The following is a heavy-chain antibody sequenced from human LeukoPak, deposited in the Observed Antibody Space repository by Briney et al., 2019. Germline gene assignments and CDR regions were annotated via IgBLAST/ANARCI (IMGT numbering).Heavy chain of an antibody. D-gene: IGHD3-9*01. CDR3: ARDPLYFDWLLGTDYQSYAMDV. CDR2: INPKSGGT. V-gene: IGHV1-2*02. J-gene: IGHJ6*02. Sequence: GASVKVSCKASGYTFTGYYMHWVRQAPGQGLEWMGWINPKSGGTNYAQKFQGRVTMTRDTSISTAYMEVSRMTSDDTAVYYCARDPLYFDWLLGTDYQSYAMDVWGQGTSVTVSS. CDR1: GYTFTGYY.